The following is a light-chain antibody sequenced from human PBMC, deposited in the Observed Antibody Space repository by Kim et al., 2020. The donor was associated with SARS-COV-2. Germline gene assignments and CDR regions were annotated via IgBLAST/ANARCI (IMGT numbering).Light chain of an antibody. J-gene: IGLJ3*02. V-gene: IGLV3-1*01. Sequence: VSPRQTASITWCGDKLGDKYACWYQQKPGQSPVLVIYQDSKRPSGIPERFSGSNSGNTATLTISGTQAMDETDYYCQAWDSSTGWVFGGGTQLTVL. CDR1: KLGDKY. CDR3: QAWDSSTGWV. CDR2: QDS.